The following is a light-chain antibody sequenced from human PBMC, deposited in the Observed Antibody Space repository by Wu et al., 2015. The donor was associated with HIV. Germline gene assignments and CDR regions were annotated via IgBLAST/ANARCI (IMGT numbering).Light chain of an antibody. CDR1: QSVSSN. CDR2: GAS. Sequence: EIVMTQSPATLSVSPGERATLSCRASQSVSSNLAWYQQKPGQAPRLLIYGASTRATGIPARFSGSGSGTDFTLTISSLEPEDFAVYYCRQRSNWPPYTFGPGTKVQIK. J-gene: IGKJ2*01. V-gene: IGKV3-15*01. CDR3: RQRSNWPPYT.